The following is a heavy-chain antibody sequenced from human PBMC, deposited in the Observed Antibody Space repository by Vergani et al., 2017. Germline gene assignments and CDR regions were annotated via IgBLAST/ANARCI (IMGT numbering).Heavy chain of an antibody. J-gene: IGHJ3*02. D-gene: IGHD3-10*01. CDR3: ASPYMVRGQFGGGAFDI. CDR2: IYSGGST. Sequence: EVQLVETGGGLIQPGGSLRLSCAASGFTVSSNYMSWVRQAPGKGLEWVSVIYSGGSTYYADSVKGRFTISRDNSKNTLYLQMNSLRAEDTAVYYCASPYMVRGQFGGGAFDIWGQGTMVTVSS. CDR1: GFTVSSNY. V-gene: IGHV3-53*02.